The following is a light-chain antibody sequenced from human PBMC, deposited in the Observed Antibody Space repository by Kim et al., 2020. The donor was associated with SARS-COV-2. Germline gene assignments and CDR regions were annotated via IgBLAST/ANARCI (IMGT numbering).Light chain of an antibody. CDR2: QTS. J-gene: IGKJ2*01. CDR1: QHVYKGY. V-gene: IGKV3-20*01. CDR3: QQYGGSPPYT. Sequence: IVLTQSPGTLSLSPGEGATLSCRASQHVYKGYLAWYQQRLGQAPRLLIYQTSNRATGIPDRFSGSGSGTDFTLTISRLEPEDFAVYYYQQYGGSPPYTFGQGTKLEI.